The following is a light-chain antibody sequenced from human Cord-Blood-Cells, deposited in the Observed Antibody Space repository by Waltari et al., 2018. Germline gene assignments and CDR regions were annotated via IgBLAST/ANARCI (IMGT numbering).Light chain of an antibody. CDR1: QSISSW. CDR2: AAS. J-gene: IGKJ2*01. Sequence: DIQMTQSPSTLSASVGDRVTITCRASQSISSWLAWYQQKQKKAPKLLIYAASSLESGVPSRFSGSGSGTEFTLTISSLQPDDFATYYCQQYNSYSPYTFGQGTKLEIK. V-gene: IGKV1-5*01. CDR3: QQYNSYSPYT.